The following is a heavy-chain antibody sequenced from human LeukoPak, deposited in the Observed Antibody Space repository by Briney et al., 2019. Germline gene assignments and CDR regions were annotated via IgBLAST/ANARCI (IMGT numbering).Heavy chain of an antibody. Sequence: PSETLSLTCAVYGVSISSGNWWTWVRQPPGKGLEWIGETHRSGDTKYNPSLNSRVTISMDNSKNQLSLSLISVTAADTAMYYCATRDQSRTFMVPLDSWGQGTLVTVSS. CDR3: ATRDQSRTFMVPLDS. V-gene: IGHV4/OR15-8*02. D-gene: IGHD3-10*01. J-gene: IGHJ4*02. CDR1: GVSISSGNW. CDR2: THRSGDT.